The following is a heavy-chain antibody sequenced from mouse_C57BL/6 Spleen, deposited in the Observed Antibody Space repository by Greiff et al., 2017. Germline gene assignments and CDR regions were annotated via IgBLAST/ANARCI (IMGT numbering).Heavy chain of an antibody. CDR3: GAHGVGLRVYFDY. CDR2: IHPNSGST. D-gene: IGHD2-2*01. Sequence: VQLQQPGAELVKPGASVKLSCKASGYTFTSYWMHWVKQRPGQGLEWIGMIHPNSGSTNYNEKFKSKATLTVDKSSSTAYMQLSSLTSEVSAVYCWGAHGVGLRVYFDYWGRGTTLTVSS. J-gene: IGHJ2*01. CDR1: GYTFTSYW. V-gene: IGHV1-64*01.